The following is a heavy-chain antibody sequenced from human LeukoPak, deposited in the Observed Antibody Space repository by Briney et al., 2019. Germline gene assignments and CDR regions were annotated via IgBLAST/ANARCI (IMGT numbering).Heavy chain of an antibody. CDR1: GGAFTGYY. V-gene: IGHV4-34*01. CDR3: ATPTRGGIPVTGTFGH. D-gene: IGHD6-19*01. J-gene: IGHJ4*02. Sequence: KASETLSLTCAGSGGAFTGYYWSWIRQPPGKGLEWIGEINHSGATNYNPPLKSRVTISVDTSKNQFSLRLTSVSAADTGVYYCATPTRGGIPVTGTFGHWGQGTQVTVSS. CDR2: INHSGAT.